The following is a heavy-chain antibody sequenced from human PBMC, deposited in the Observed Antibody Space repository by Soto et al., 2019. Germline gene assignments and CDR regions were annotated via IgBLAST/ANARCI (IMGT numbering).Heavy chain of an antibody. CDR1: GGSISSSSYY. Sequence: SETLSLTCTVSGGSISSSSYYWGWIRQPPGKGLEWIGSIYYSGSTYYNPSLKSRVTISVDTSKNQFSLKLSSVTAADTAVYYCAGFGYCSSTSCYAGVRGYYYYMDVWGKGTTVTVSS. CDR2: IYYSGST. CDR3: AGFGYCSSTSCYAGVRGYYYYMDV. D-gene: IGHD2-2*01. V-gene: IGHV4-39*01. J-gene: IGHJ6*03.